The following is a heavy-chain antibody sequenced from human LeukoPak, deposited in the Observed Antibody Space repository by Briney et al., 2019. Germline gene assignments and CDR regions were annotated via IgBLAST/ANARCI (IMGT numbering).Heavy chain of an antibody. CDR2: ISSSSSYI. J-gene: IGHJ4*02. Sequence: GGSLRLSCAASGFTFNTYTINWVRQAPGKGLEWVSSISSSSSYIYYSDSVKGRFTISRDNAKNSLYLQMNSLRAEDTAVYYCARDLGYDSSGYYPSYFDYWGQGTLVTVSS. CDR3: ARDLGYDSSGYYPSYFDY. CDR1: GFTFNTYT. V-gene: IGHV3-21*01. D-gene: IGHD3-22*01.